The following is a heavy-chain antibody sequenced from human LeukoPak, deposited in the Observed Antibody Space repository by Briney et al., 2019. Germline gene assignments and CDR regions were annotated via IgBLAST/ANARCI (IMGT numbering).Heavy chain of an antibody. D-gene: IGHD2-8*01. CDR3: ARDLICTNGVCLYYFDY. CDR1: GFTFDDYG. V-gene: IGHV3-20*04. Sequence: PGGSLRLSCAASGFTFDDYGMSWVRQAPGKGLEWVSGINWNGGSTGYADSVKGRFTNSRDNAKNSLYLQMNSLRAEDTALYYCARDLICTNGVCLYYFDYWGQGTLVTVSS. J-gene: IGHJ4*02. CDR2: INWNGGST.